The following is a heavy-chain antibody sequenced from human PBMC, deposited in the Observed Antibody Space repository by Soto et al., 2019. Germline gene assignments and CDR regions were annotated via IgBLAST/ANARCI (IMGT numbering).Heavy chain of an antibody. Sequence: GGSLRLSCAASGFTFSSYGMHWVRQAPGKGLEWVAVISYDGSNKYYADSVKGRFTISRDNSKNTLYLQMNSLRAEDTAVYYCAKDRTVRITIFGVVNLPAYYYGMDVWGQGTTVTVSS. CDR2: ISYDGSNK. V-gene: IGHV3-30*18. J-gene: IGHJ6*02. D-gene: IGHD3-3*01. CDR1: GFTFSSYG. CDR3: AKDRTVRITIFGVVNLPAYYYGMDV.